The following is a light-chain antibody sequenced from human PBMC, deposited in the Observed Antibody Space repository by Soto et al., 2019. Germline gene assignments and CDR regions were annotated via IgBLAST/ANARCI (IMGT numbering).Light chain of an antibody. V-gene: IGKV1-33*01. CDR1: QDISNS. CDR3: QQYDNLPYT. CDR2: DAS. Sequence: DIQMTQSPSSLSASVGDRVTITCQASQDISNSLNWYQQKPGKAPKLLIYDASNLETGVPSRFSGSGSGTDFTFTISSLQPEDIAAYYCQQYDNLPYTFGPGTKLEIK. J-gene: IGKJ2*01.